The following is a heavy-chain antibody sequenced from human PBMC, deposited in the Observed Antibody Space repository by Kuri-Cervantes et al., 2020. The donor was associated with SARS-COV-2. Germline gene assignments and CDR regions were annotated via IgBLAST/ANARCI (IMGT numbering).Heavy chain of an antibody. V-gene: IGHV3-23*01. D-gene: IGHD1-26*01. J-gene: IGHJ4*02. CDR3: PVQGATGGFDY. CDR1: GFTFSNSA. CDR2: ISDNGATT. Sequence: GGSLRLSCAASGFTFSNSAMAWVRQAPGKGMAWVSAISDNGATTNYADSVKGRFTISRDNSRNTLYLQMTSLRAEDTAVYYCPVQGATGGFDYWGQGTLVTVSS.